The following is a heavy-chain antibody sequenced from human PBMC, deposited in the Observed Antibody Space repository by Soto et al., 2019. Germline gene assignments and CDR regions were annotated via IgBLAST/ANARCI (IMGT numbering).Heavy chain of an antibody. CDR1: GGTFSSYG. J-gene: IGHJ3*01. CDR3: ARRVVVQGFDL. D-gene: IGHD2-15*01. Sequence: QVQLVQSGAEVKKPGSSVKVSCKASGGTFSSYGISWVRQAPGQGREWMGEIIPLLGTANYAQKFQGRVTFIAATSTTIAYMEMRSLRADDTAAYYCARRVVVQGFDLWGQGTLVTVSS. CDR2: IIPLLGTA. V-gene: IGHV1-69*14.